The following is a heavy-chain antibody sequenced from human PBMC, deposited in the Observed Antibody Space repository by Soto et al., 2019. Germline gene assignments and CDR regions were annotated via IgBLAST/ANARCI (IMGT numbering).Heavy chain of an antibody. J-gene: IGHJ6*02. CDR2: IYYSGST. CDR3: ASTGYYYYGMDV. CDR1: GASISSYY. V-gene: IGHV4-59*01. Sequence: SETLSLTCSVSGASISSYYWSWIRQPPGKGLEWLAYIYYSGSTSYNPSLKSRVTISVDTSKNQFSLKLSSVTAADTAVYYCASTGYYYYGMDVWGQGTTVTVSS.